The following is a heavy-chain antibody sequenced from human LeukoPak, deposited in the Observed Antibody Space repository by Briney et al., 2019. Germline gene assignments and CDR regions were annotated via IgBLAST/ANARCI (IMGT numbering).Heavy chain of an antibody. D-gene: IGHD4-11*01. Sequence: GRSLRLSCAASEFSFSNHGMHWVRQAPGKGLEWVAVTSHDGSKKYYADSVKGRFTISRDSSKNTLDLQMNSLRAEDTAVYYCVRVGYTNYGIDYWGQGTLVTVSS. CDR2: TSHDGSKK. V-gene: IGHV3-30*03. J-gene: IGHJ4*02. CDR3: VRVGYTNYGIDY. CDR1: EFSFSNHG.